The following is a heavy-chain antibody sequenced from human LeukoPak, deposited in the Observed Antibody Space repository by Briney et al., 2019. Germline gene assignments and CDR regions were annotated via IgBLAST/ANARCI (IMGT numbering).Heavy chain of an antibody. D-gene: IGHD3-3*01. CDR3: ARAQSRGHVLRFLEWLS. CDR2: IIPIFGTA. V-gene: IGHV1-69*13. CDR1: GGTFSSYD. Sequence: GASVKVSCKASGGTFSSYDISWVRQAPGQGLEWMGGIIPIFGTANYAQKFQGRVTITADESTSTAYMELSSLRSEDTAVYYCARAQSRGHVLRFLEWLSWGQGTLVTVSS. J-gene: IGHJ5*02.